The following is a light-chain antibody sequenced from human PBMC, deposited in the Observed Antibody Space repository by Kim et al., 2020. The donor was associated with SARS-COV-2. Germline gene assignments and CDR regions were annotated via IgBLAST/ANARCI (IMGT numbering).Light chain of an antibody. Sequence: GQSVTSCSTGTSSDVGGYIYVSCDQQHPGKAPQLMIYDVSTRPSGVPDRFSGSKSGNPASLTISGLQAEDEADYYCCSYAGSYGVVFGGGTQLTVL. CDR1: SSDVGGYIY. CDR2: DVS. V-gene: IGLV2-11*01. CDR3: CSYAGSYGVV. J-gene: IGLJ2*01.